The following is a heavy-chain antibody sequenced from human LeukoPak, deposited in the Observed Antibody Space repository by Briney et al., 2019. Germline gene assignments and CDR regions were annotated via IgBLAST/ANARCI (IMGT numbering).Heavy chain of an antibody. CDR1: GFTFSGSA. D-gene: IGHD6-25*01. CDR2: VSYSGYT. Sequence: GSLKLSCAASGFTFSGSAMHWVRQASGKGLEWIGFVSYSGYTEYNPSLNSRLTISTDTSNNRFSLRLRSVTAADTAVYYCAKLSHIAAAGAYSYHALDVWGQGTTVTVSS. CDR3: AKLSHIAAAGAYSYHALDV. V-gene: IGHV4-59*01. J-gene: IGHJ6*02.